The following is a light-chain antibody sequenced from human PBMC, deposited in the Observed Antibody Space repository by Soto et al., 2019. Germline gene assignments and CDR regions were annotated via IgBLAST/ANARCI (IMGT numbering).Light chain of an antibody. V-gene: IGKV3-20*01. CDR1: QSVSSN. Sequence: EVVMTQSPATLSVSPGERATLSCRASQSVSSNLAWYQQKPGQAPRLLIYGASNRATGIPDRFSGSGSETDFTLTISRLEPEDFAVYYCQQYGTTRITFGQGTRLEIK. CDR2: GAS. CDR3: QQYGTTRIT. J-gene: IGKJ5*01.